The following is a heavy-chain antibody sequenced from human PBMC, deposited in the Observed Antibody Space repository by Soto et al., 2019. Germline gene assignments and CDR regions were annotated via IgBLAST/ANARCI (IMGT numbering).Heavy chain of an antibody. V-gene: IGHV1-69*06. CDR2: IIPIFGTA. D-gene: IGHD4-17*01. J-gene: IGHJ6*02. Sequence: QVQLVQSGAEVKKPGSSVKVSCKASGGTLSSYAISWVRQAPGQGLEWMGGIIPIFGTANYAQKFQGRVTITADKSTSTAYMELSSLRSEDTAVYYCARVHGDGGNYYYGMDVWGQGTTVTVSS. CDR1: GGTLSSYA. CDR3: ARVHGDGGNYYYGMDV.